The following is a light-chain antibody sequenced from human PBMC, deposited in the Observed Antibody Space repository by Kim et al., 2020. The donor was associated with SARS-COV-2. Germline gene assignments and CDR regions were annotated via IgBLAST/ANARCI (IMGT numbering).Light chain of an antibody. CDR1: QGISNY. Sequence: ASVRDSVTIPCRESQGISNYLAWYQQKPGKVPKLLIDAASALRSGVPSRFSGSGSGTDFTLTITSLQPEDVAVYYCQQCKGAPWTFGHGTKVDIK. J-gene: IGKJ1*01. CDR2: AAS. V-gene: IGKV1-27*01. CDR3: QQCKGAPWT.